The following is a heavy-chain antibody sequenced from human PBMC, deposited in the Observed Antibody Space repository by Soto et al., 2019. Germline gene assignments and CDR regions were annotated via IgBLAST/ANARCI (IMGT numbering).Heavy chain of an antibody. V-gene: IGHV4-30-2*01. CDR3: ARGKEYYFDY. CDR2: IYHSGST. CDR1: GGSISSGGYS. Sequence: QLQLQKSGSGLVKPSQTLSLTCAVSGGSISSGGYSWSWIRQPPGKGLEWIGYIYHSGSTYYNPSLKSRVTISVDRSKNQFSLKLSSVTAADTAVYYCARGKEYYFDYWGQGTLVTVSS. J-gene: IGHJ4*02.